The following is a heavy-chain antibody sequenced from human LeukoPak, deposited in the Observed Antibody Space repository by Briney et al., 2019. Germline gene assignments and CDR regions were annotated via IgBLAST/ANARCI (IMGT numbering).Heavy chain of an antibody. CDR3: AREGMITFGGVIVPWGFDP. CDR1: GYSFTSYA. CDR2: INTNTGNP. D-gene: IGHD3-16*02. Sequence: GASVKVSCKASGYSFTSYAMNWVRQAPGQGLEWMGWINTNTGNPTYAQGFTGRFVFSLDTSVSTAYLQISSLKAEDTAVYYCAREGMITFGGVIVPWGFDPWGQGTLVTVSS. V-gene: IGHV7-4-1*02. J-gene: IGHJ5*02.